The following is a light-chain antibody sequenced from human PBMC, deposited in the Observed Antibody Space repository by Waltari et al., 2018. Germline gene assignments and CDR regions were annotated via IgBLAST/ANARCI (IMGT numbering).Light chain of an antibody. CDR2: AVS. J-gene: IGLJ3*02. CDR3: ISYTSSTTWV. V-gene: IGLV2-14*01. Sequence: QSALTQPASVSGSPGQSITISCTGTSSDVGGYKFVYWYQQHPGKAPKLMIYAVSNRPSGVSNRFSGTKSGKTASLTSAGLQAEDEADYYCISYTSSTTWVFGGGTSLTVL. CDR1: SSDVGGYKF.